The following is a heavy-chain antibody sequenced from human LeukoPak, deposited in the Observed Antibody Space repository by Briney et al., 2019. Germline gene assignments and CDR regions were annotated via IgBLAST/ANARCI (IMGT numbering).Heavy chain of an antibody. D-gene: IGHD2-2*01. J-gene: IGHJ5*02. CDR1: GGSISSSSYY. Sequence: SETLSLTCTVSGGSISSSSYYWGWIRQPPGKGLEWIGSIYYSGSTYYNPSLKSRVTISVDTSKNQFSLKLSSVTAADTAVYYCARGPNCSSTSCSLGIWFDPWGQGTLVTVSS. CDR3: ARGPNCSSTSCSLGIWFDP. V-gene: IGHV4-39*07. CDR2: IYYSGST.